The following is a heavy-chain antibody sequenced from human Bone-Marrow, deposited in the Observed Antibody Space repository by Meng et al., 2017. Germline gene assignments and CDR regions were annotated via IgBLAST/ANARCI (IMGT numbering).Heavy chain of an antibody. Sequence: SVKVSCKASGGTFSSYTISWVRQAPGQGLGWMGRIIPILGIANYAQKFQGRVTITADKSTSTAYMELSSLRSEDTAVYYCARDEYSSGWYTWGQGTLVTVSS. V-gene: IGHV1-69*04. CDR2: IIPILGIA. J-gene: IGHJ4*02. CDR1: GGTFSSYT. CDR3: ARDEYSSGWYT. D-gene: IGHD6-19*01.